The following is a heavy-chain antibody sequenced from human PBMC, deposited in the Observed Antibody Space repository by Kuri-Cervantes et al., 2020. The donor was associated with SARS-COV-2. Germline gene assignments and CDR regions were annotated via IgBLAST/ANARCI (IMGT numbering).Heavy chain of an antibody. V-gene: IGHV1-69*13. CDR3: ARKACSGTNCYVGYYQYYMDV. Sequence: SVKVSCKASGGTFSSYAISWVRQAPGQGLEWMGGIIPIFGTANYAQKFQGRVTITADESTSTAYMELSSLRPEDTAVYYCARKACSGTNCYVGYYQYYMDVWGKGTTVTVSS. D-gene: IGHD2-2*01. CDR1: GGTFSSYA. CDR2: IIPIFGTA. J-gene: IGHJ6*03.